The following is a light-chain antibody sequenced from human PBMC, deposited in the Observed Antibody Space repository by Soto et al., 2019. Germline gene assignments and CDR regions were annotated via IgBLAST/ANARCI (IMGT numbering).Light chain of an antibody. CDR1: SSDVGGYNY. CDR2: DVS. Sequence: QSVLTQPASGSGYPGQSITISCTGTSSDVGGYNYVSWYQHHPGKAPKLIIFDVSNRPSGVSNPFSGSKSGNTASLTISALQPEDESDYYCSSYTTSNTRQIVFGTGTKLTVL. J-gene: IGLJ1*01. V-gene: IGLV2-14*03. CDR3: SSYTTSNTRQIV.